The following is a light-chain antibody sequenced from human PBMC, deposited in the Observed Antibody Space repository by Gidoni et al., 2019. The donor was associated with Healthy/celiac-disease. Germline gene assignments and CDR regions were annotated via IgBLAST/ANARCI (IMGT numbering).Light chain of an antibody. CDR3: QHYGSSLLT. V-gene: IGKV3-20*01. Sequence: EIVLTQYPGTLSLSPGERATLSCRASQRVSSSYLAWYQQKPGQAPRLLIYGASSRATGIPDRFSGSGSGTDFTLTISRLEPEDFAVYYCQHYGSSLLTFGGGTKVEIK. J-gene: IGKJ4*01. CDR1: QRVSSSY. CDR2: GAS.